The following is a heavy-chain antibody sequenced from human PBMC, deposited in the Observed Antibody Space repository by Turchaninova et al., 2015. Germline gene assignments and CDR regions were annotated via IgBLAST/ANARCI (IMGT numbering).Heavy chain of an antibody. J-gene: IGHJ3*01. CDR2: IRYSGST. Sequence: QLQLQESGPGLMKPSETFSLNCLVPGEYISRSHRYWGLVRKPPGKGRECISIIRYSGSTHYIPSLRSRVSRSVDTSKNEFSLNLKSVTAADTAMYYCARVLADCGGGCNDAFDVWGQGTMVTVSS. CDR3: ARVLADCGGGCNDAFDV. D-gene: IGHD2-21*02. CDR1: GEYISRSHRY. V-gene: IGHV4-39*01.